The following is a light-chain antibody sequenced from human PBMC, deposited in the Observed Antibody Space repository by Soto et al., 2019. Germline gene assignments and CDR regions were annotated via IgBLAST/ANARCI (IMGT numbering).Light chain of an antibody. CDR2: AAS. V-gene: IGKV1-12*01. J-gene: IGKJ4*01. Sequence: DIQMTQSPASVSASVGARAPITCRASKGISSWLAWYPQHPGKAPKLLIYAASSLQSGVPSRFSGSGSGTEFTLTISSLKPDDFATYYCQQSTSYLITSGGGTMVDI. CDR3: QQSTSYLIT. CDR1: KGISSW.